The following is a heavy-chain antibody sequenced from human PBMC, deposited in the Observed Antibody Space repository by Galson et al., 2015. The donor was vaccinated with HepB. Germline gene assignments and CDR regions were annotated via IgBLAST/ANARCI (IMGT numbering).Heavy chain of an antibody. J-gene: IGHJ4*02. D-gene: IGHD6-6*01. V-gene: IGHV3-21*01. CDR1: GFSFSSYD. Sequence: SLRLSCAASGFSFSSYDMSWVRQAPGKGLDWVSSISSGGAYMYYADSVKGRFTISRDNAKNSLFLQMNSLRVEDTAVYYCAAGSWRSSSSSDFDYWGQGSLVTVSS. CDR3: AAGSWRSSSSSDFDY. CDR2: ISSGGAYM.